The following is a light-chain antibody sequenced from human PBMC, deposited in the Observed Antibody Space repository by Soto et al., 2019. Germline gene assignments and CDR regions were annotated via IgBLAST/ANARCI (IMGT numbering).Light chain of an antibody. Sequence: QSVLAQPASVSGSPRQSITISCTGTSSDVGSYNYVSWYQLHPGKAPKLMIYEVSNRPSGVSNRFSGSKSGDTAPLTISGLQAEGEADYYCSSYTTRTTLYVFGTGTRSPS. CDR2: EVS. CDR1: SSDVGSYNY. J-gene: IGLJ1*01. V-gene: IGLV2-14*01. CDR3: SSYTTRTTLYV.